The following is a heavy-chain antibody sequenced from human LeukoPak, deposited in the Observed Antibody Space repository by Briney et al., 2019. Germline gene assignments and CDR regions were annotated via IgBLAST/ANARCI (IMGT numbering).Heavy chain of an antibody. CDR2: IGSGGYR. CDR3: AKEFPDASSYFDF. J-gene: IGHJ4*02. CDR1: GLTLSNYD. D-gene: IGHD6-6*01. Sequence: SGGSLRLSCVASGLTLSNYDTTWVRQAPGKGLEYVSSIGSGGYRFYGGSVKGRFSISRDNSQNTVYLQMNSLRGEDTAIYFCAKEFPDASSYFDFWGQGILVTVSS. V-gene: IGHV3-23*01.